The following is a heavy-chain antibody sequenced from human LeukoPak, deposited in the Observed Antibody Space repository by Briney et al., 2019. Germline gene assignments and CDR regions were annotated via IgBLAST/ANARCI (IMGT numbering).Heavy chain of an antibody. J-gene: IGHJ4*02. V-gene: IGHV3-7*01. D-gene: IGHD2-2*01. CDR1: TFTLSTYY. CDR2: VKQDGSEN. Sequence: RGSRSPSCAASTFTLSTYYITWVRQVPGELIGWVAGVKQDGSENYYVDSVKGRFTISRDNSKNSLYLQMNSLRAEDTAVYFCARERYCTSTTCYVGVPFDYWGQGTLVTVAS. CDR3: ARERYCTSTTCYVGVPFDY.